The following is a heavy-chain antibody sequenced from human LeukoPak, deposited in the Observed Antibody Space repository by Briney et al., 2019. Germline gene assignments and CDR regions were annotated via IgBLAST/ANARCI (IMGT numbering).Heavy chain of an antibody. D-gene: IGHD3-22*01. CDR1: GFTFSTYA. V-gene: IGHV3-23*01. CDR2: ISGSGDNT. J-gene: IGHJ4*02. Sequence: GGSLRLSCAASGFTFSTYAMNWVRQAPGKGLEWVSGISGSGDNTYYTDSVKGRFTISRDNSKDTLYLQMNSPRAEDTAVYYCAKERSSGVYRLFDYWGQGTLVTVSS. CDR3: AKERSSGVYRLFDY.